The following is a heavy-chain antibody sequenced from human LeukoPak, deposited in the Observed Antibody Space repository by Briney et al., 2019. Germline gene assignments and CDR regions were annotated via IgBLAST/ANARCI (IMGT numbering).Heavy chain of an antibody. V-gene: IGHV4-59*01. Sequence: SETLSLTCTVSGGSLSRYYWSWIRQPPGKGLEWIGDIYYSGTTNYNPSLKSRVTISVDTSKNQFSLKLSSMTAADTAVYYCARVRYGDYYFDYWGQGTLVTVSS. J-gene: IGHJ4*02. CDR1: GGSLSRYY. CDR2: IYYSGTT. CDR3: ARVRYGDYYFDY. D-gene: IGHD4-17*01.